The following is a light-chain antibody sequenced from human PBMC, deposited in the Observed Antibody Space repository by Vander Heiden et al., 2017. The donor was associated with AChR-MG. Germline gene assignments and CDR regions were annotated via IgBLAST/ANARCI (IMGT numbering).Light chain of an antibody. CDR3: SSNTAMNTWK. J-gene: IGLJ2*01. V-gene: IGLV2-14*03. Sequence: QSALTQPASVSGSLGQSITISCTGSSSDIGDSDSVSWYQQHPGRAPKLIIYDVTQRPSGMGFRFSGSKSGDTAALTISGSQAEDEADYYCSSNTAMNTWKFGGGTKLTIL. CDR1: SSDIGDSDS. CDR2: DVT.